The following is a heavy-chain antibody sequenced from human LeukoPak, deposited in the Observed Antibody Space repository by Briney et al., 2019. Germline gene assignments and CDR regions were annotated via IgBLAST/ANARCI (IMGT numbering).Heavy chain of an antibody. J-gene: IGHJ4*02. Sequence: GGSLRLSCAASGFTFEEYGMHWVRQAPGKGLEWVSFISRDGSSTDYPDSVKGRLTISRDNSKNSLYLQMSSLRAEDTAVYYCARTQCISTRCSHYFDYWGQGTLVTVSS. CDR3: ARTQCISTRCSHYFDY. D-gene: IGHD2-2*01. V-gene: IGHV3-20*04. CDR1: GFTFEEYG. CDR2: ISRDGSST.